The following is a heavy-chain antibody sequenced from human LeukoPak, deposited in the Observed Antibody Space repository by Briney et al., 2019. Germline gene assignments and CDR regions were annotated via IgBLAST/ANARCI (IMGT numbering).Heavy chain of an antibody. CDR3: AKEYETYYDILTGYSAFDY. J-gene: IGHJ4*02. D-gene: IGHD3-9*01. Sequence: GGSLRLSCAASGFTFSSYSMNWVRQAPGKGLEWVSYIGTSSSTIYYADSVKGRFTISRDNSKNTLYLQINSLRAEDTAVYYCAKEYETYYDILTGYSAFDYWGQGTLVTVSS. CDR1: GFTFSSYS. V-gene: IGHV3-48*01. CDR2: IGTSSSTI.